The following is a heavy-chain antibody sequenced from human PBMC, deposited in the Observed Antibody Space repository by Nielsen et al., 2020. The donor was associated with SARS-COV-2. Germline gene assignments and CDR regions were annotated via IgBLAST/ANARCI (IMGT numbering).Heavy chain of an antibody. CDR2: IFYRGNT. D-gene: IGHD2-15*01. CDR3: ARANVVVVAASGSYYFDY. CDR1: GGSISTGSHY. V-gene: IGHV4-61*01. J-gene: IGHJ4*02. Sequence: SETLSLTCIVSGGSISTGSHYWSWIRQPPGKGLEWIGYIFYRGNTNYKPSLKSRVTISVDTSKNQFSLKLSSVTAADTAVYYCARANVVVVAASGSYYFDYWGQGTLVTVSS.